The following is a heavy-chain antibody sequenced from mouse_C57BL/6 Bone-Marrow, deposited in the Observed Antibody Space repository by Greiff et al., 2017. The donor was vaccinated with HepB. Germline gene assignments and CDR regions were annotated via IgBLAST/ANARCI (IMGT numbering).Heavy chain of an antibody. D-gene: IGHD1-1*01. CDR2: INPNNGGT. J-gene: IGHJ2*01. CDR1: GYTFTDYY. Sequence: EVQLQQSGPELVKPGASVKISCKASGYTFTDYYMNWVKQSHGKSLEWIGDINPNNGGTSYNQKFKGKATLTVDKSSSTAYMQLSSLTSEDSAVYYCARRNSHYYGSSYPFDYWGQGTTLTVSS. V-gene: IGHV1-26*01. CDR3: ARRNSHYYGSSYPFDY.